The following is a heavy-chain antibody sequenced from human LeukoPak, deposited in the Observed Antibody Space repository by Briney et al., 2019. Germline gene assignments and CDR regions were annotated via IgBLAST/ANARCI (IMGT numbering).Heavy chain of an antibody. V-gene: IGHV4-39*01. D-gene: IGHD1-1*01. CDR1: GGSISSSSYY. Sequence: SETLSLTCTVSGGSISSSSYYWGWIRQPPGKGLEWIGSIYYSGSTYYNPSLKSRVTISVDTSKNQFSLKLSSVTAADTAVYYCARLQGWNGSLDYWGQGTLVTVSS. CDR3: ARLQGWNGSLDY. J-gene: IGHJ4*02. CDR2: IYYSGST.